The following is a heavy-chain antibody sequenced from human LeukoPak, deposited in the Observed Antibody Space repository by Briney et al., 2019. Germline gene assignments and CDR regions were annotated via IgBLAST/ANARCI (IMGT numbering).Heavy chain of an antibody. CDR1: GGSTSSSSYY. J-gene: IGHJ4*02. D-gene: IGHD3-22*01. Sequence: PSETLSLTCTVSGGSTSSSSYYWGWIRQPPGKGLEWIGSIYYSGSTYYNPSLKSRVTISVDTSKNQFSLKLSSVTAADTAVYYCARQAYYYDSSGYHFDYWGQGTLVTVSS. CDR2: IYYSGST. CDR3: ARQAYYYDSSGYHFDY. V-gene: IGHV4-39*01.